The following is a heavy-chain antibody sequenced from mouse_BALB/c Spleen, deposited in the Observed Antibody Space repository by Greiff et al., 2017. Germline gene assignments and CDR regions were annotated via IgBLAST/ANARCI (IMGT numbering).Heavy chain of an antibody. CDR1: GFTFSDYY. CDR3: AREQGSSGYVFAY. J-gene: IGHJ3*01. CDR2: ISDGGSYT. D-gene: IGHD3-1*01. V-gene: IGHV5-4*02. Sequence: EVHLVESGGGLVKPGGSLKLSCAASGFTFSDYYMYWVRQTPEKRLEWVATISDGGSYTYYPDSVKGRFTISRDNAKNNLYLQMSSLKSEDTAMYYCAREQGSSGYVFAYWGQGTLVTVSA.